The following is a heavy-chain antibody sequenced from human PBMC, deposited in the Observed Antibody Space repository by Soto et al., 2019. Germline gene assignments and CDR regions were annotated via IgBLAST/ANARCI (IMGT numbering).Heavy chain of an antibody. CDR2: ISWNSGSI. J-gene: IGHJ4*02. CDR1: GFTFDDYA. CDR3: SKGIRAAAKPLLD. V-gene: IGHV3-9*01. Sequence: EVQLVESGGGLVQPGRSLRLSCAASGFTFDDYAMHWVRQAPGKGLEWVSGISWNSGSIGYADSVKGRFTISRDNAKKPPESQIDRLRAEGTAFDYCSKGIRAAAKPLLDWGQGTLVTVSS. D-gene: IGHD6-13*01.